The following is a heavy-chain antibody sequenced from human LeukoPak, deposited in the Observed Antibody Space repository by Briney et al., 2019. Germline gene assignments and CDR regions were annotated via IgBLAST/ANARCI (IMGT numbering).Heavy chain of an antibody. CDR3: ARDRPWELQAILLSFDI. CDR1: GFTFSDYA. J-gene: IGHJ3*02. V-gene: IGHV3-23*01. D-gene: IGHD1-26*01. Sequence: GGSLRLSCEASGFTFSDYAMTWVRQAPGQGLEWVSRISSGVPATSYADSVRGRFTISRDNSKSTLWLHMSSLRAEDTAVYYCARDRPWELQAILLSFDIWGQGTVVTVSS. CDR2: ISSGVPAT.